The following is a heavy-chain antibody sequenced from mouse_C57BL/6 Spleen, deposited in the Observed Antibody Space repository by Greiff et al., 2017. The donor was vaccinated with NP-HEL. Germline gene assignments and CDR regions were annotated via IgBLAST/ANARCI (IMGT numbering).Heavy chain of an antibody. D-gene: IGHD1-2*01. CDR3: ARTARIKY. V-gene: IGHV3-2*02. CDR1: GYSITSGYG. J-gene: IGHJ2*01. CDR2: ISYSGST. Sequence: EVKLQESGPGLVKPSQSLSLTCTVTGYSITSGYGWNWIRQFPGNKREWMGDISYSGSTNYNPSLKSRISITRYTSKNQFFLQLNSVTTEDTATYYCARTARIKYWGQGTTLTVSS.